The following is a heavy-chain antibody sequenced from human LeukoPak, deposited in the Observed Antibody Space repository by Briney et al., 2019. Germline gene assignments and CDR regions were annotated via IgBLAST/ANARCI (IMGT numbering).Heavy chain of an antibody. V-gene: IGHV1-69*05. D-gene: IGHD3-3*01. J-gene: IGHJ4*02. CDR3: ASSITIFGVVPYFDY. CDR2: IIPIFGTA. CDR1: GGTFSSYA. Sequence: VASVKVSCKASGGTFSSYAISWVRQAPGQGLEWMGGIIPIFGTANYAQKFQGRVTITTDESTSTAYMGLSSLRSEDTAVYYCASSITIFGVVPYFDYWGQGTLVTVSS.